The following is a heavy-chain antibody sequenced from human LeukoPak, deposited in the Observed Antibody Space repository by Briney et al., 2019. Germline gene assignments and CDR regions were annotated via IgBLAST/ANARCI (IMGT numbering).Heavy chain of an antibody. CDR1: GYTFTSYD. CDR3: ARGTLSTQYFQH. V-gene: IGHV1-8*01. J-gene: IGHJ1*01. CDR2: MNPNSGNT. Sequence: ASVKVSCKASGYTFTSYDINWVRQAPGQGLEWMGWMNPNSGNTGYAQKFQGRVTMTRNTSISTAYMELSSLRSEDTAVYSCARGTLSTQYFQHWGQGTLVTVSS.